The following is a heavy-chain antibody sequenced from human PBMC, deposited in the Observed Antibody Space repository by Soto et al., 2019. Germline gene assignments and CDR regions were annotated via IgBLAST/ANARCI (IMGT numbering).Heavy chain of an antibody. CDR2: INPSGGST. CDR3: ARVGCSGGSCYAVDY. Sequence: ASVKVSCKASGYTFTSYYMHWVRQAPGQGLEWMGIINPSGGSTTYAQKFQGRVTMTRDTSTSTVYMELSSLRSEDAAVYYCARVGCSGGSCYAVDYWGQGTLVTVSS. CDR1: GYTFTSYY. V-gene: IGHV1-46*01. D-gene: IGHD2-15*01. J-gene: IGHJ4*02.